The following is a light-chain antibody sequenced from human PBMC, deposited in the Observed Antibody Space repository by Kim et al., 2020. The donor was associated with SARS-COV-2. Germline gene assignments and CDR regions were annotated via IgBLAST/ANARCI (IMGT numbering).Light chain of an antibody. CDR3: QKYDAAPWT. J-gene: IGKJ1*01. V-gene: IGKV1-27*01. CDR1: QGISTS. Sequence: ASLGDRVTITCRASQGISTSLAWYQQKPGKVPKVLIYSASALQSGVPSRFSGSGSGTDFTLTISSLQPEDVATYYCQKYDAAPWTFGHGTKVDIK. CDR2: SAS.